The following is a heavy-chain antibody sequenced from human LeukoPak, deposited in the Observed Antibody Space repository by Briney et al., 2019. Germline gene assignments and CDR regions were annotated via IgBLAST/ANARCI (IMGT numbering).Heavy chain of an antibody. D-gene: IGHD4-11*01. Sequence: PGGSLRLSCAASGFTFSSYAMHWVRQAPGKGLEWVAVISYDGSNKYYADSVKGRFTISRDNSKNTLYLQMNSLRAEDTAVYYCASGSNYDGDRYFDYRGQGTLATVSS. J-gene: IGHJ4*02. CDR1: GFTFSSYA. CDR2: ISYDGSNK. V-gene: IGHV3-30-3*01. CDR3: ASGSNYDGDRYFDY.